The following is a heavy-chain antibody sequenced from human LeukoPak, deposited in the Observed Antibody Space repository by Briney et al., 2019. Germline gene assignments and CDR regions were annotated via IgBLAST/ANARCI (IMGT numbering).Heavy chain of an antibody. CDR2: SITVGAP. J-gene: IGHJ6*03. Sequence: SETLSLTCTVSGGSISSYYWSWIRQPQGRDWSGLGISITVGAPTTTPSLKSRVTISVDTPKNQFSLKLSSVTAADTAVYYCARGARFGELSYYYYYMDVWGKGTTVTVSS. CDR3: ARGARFGELSYYYYYMDV. V-gene: IGHV4-59*01. D-gene: IGHD3-10*01. CDR1: GGSISSYY.